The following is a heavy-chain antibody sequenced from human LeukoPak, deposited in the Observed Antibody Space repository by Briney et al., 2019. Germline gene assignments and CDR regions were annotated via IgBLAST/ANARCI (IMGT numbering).Heavy chain of an antibody. V-gene: IGHV4-59*11. J-gene: IGHJ6*03. CDR3: ARSPHYDFWSGYYTWIEYYYYYMDV. Sequence: SETLSLTCTVSGGSISSHYWSWIRQPPGKGLEWIGYIYYSGSTNYNPSLKSRVTISVDTSKNQFSLKLSSVTAADTAVYYCARSPHYDFWSGYYTWIEYYYYYMDVWGKGTTVTVSS. CDR1: GGSISSHY. CDR2: IYYSGST. D-gene: IGHD3-3*01.